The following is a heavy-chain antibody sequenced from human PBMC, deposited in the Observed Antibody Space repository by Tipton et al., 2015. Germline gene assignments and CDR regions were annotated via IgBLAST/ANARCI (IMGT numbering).Heavy chain of an antibody. Sequence: RSLRLSCAGSGFNFNNYAMHWVRQAPGKGLEWVSGISWNSENIGYADSVKGRFTISRDKAKNSLYLQMNSLRAEDTALYYCAKDTPGGSGDLDYWGQGTLVTVSS. D-gene: IGHD3-16*01. CDR3: AKDTPGGSGDLDY. V-gene: IGHV3-9*01. CDR1: GFNFNNYA. CDR2: ISWNSENI. J-gene: IGHJ4*02.